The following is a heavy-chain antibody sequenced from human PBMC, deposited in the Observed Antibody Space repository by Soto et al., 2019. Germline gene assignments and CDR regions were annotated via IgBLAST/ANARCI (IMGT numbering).Heavy chain of an antibody. CDR2: INPNSGGT. J-gene: IGHJ3*02. CDR1: GYTFTGYY. D-gene: IGHD2-21*02. V-gene: IGHV1-2*02. Sequence: GASVKVSCKASGYTFTGYYMHWVRQAPGQGLEWMGWINPNSGGTNYAQKFQGRVTMTRNTSISTAYMELSSLRSEVTSVYFCARGRWVTRESEAFDIWGQGTMVTVSS. CDR3: ARGRWVTRESEAFDI.